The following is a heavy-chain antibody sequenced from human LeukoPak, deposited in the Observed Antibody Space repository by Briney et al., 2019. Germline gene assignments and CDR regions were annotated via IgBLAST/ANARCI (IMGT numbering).Heavy chain of an antibody. CDR1: GFIFSSYE. D-gene: IGHD3-22*01. Sequence: GGSLRLSCAASGFIFSSYEMNWVRQAPGKGLEWVLYISSSGSTIYYADSVKGGFTISRDNAQNSLYLQMNSLRAEDTAVYYCASYYESSGFLRNFDYWGQGTLVTVSS. CDR3: ASYYESSGFLRNFDY. J-gene: IGHJ4*02. V-gene: IGHV3-48*03. CDR2: ISSSGSTI.